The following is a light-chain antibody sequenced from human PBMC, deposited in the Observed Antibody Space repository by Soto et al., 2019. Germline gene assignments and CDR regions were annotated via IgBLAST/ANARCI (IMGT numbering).Light chain of an antibody. Sequence: QSVLTQPPSASGTPGQRVTISCSGSSSNIGKSSVHCFEQLPGTAPKLLMHTDSKRPSGVPDRFSGSKSGTSASLAITGLQSEDEADYFCAAWDDSLYGSVFGTGTKVAVL. CDR2: TDS. J-gene: IGLJ1*01. CDR3: AAWDDSLYGSV. CDR1: SSNIGKSS. V-gene: IGLV1-44*01.